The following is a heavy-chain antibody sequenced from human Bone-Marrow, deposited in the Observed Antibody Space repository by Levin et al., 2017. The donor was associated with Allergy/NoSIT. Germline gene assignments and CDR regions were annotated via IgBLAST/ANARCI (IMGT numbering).Heavy chain of an antibody. CDR2: INPNSGGT. CDR1: GYTFTGYY. J-gene: IGHJ4*02. V-gene: IGHV1-2*02. Sequence: GASVKVSCKASGYTFTGYYMHWVRQAPGQGLEWMGWINPNSGGTNYAQKFQGRVTMTRDTSISTAYMELSRLRSDDTAVYYCARDGDYDSSGYYYGFDYWGQGTLVTVSS. D-gene: IGHD3-22*01. CDR3: ARDGDYDSSGYYYGFDY.